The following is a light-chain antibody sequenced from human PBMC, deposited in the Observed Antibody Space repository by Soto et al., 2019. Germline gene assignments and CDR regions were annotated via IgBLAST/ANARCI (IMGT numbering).Light chain of an antibody. CDR3: QQYNRYWT. CDR2: DAS. V-gene: IGKV1-5*01. CDR1: QSISTW. Sequence: DIQMTQSPSTLSSSVGDRVTITCRASQSISTWLAWYQQKPGKAPKLLIYDASSLESGVPSRFSGSGSGTDFTLTISSLQPDDFATYYCQQYNRYWTFGPGTKVEIK. J-gene: IGKJ1*01.